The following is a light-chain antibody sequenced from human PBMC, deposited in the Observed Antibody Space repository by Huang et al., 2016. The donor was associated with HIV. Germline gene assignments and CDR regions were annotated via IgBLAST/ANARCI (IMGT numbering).Light chain of an antibody. J-gene: IGKJ1*01. CDR3: QQYGSSPRM. CDR1: QSIRSTY. V-gene: IGKV3-20*01. Sequence: EIVLTQSPGTLSLSPGERATLSCRASQSIRSTYLAWYQQKPGPVPRLLIYGASSRATGIPDRFSGSGSGTDFTLTISRLEPEDFAVYYCQQYGSSPRMFGQGTKVEIK. CDR2: GAS.